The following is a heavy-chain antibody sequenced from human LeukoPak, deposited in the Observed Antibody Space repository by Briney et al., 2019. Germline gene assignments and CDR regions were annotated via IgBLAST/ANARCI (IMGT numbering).Heavy chain of an antibody. V-gene: IGHV1-46*03. Sequence: ASLKLSCTASGYTFSSYYMHWVRQAPGKGLEWVGIINPSGGTTCYAHELQGRVTMTRDTSTSTLYMELSSLRSEDTAVYYCARALLRYFDWLCLGYWGEGTLVTVSS. D-gene: IGHD3-9*01. CDR2: INPSGGTT. CDR1: GYTFSSYY. CDR3: ARALLRYFDWLCLGY. J-gene: IGHJ4*02.